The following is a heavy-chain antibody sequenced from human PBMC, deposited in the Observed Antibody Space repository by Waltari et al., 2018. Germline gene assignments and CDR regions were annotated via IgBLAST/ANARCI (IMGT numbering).Heavy chain of an antibody. Sequence: QVQLQESGPGLVKPSETLSLTCTVSGGSISSYYWSWIRQPPGKGLEWIGYIYYSGSTNYTPSLKSRVPISVDTSTTQFSLKLRSVTAADTAVYYCARGGSGSYKEYFQHWGQGTLVTVSS. CDR3: ARGGSGSYKEYFQH. CDR2: IYYSGST. J-gene: IGHJ1*01. D-gene: IGHD3-10*01. CDR1: GGSISSYY. V-gene: IGHV4-59*01.